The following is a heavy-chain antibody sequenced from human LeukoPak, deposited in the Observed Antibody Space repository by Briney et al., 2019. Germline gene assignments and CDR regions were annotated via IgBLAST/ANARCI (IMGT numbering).Heavy chain of an antibody. D-gene: IGHD3-3*01. V-gene: IGHV4-34*01. Sequence: TSETLSLTCAVYGGSFSGYYWSWIRQPPGKGLEWIGEINHSGSTNYNPSLKSRVTISVDTSKNQFSLKLSSVTAADTAVYYCARGINYDFWSGYFHYCYMDVWGKGTTVTVSS. CDR2: INHSGST. J-gene: IGHJ6*03. CDR1: GGSFSGYY. CDR3: ARGINYDFWSGYFHYCYMDV.